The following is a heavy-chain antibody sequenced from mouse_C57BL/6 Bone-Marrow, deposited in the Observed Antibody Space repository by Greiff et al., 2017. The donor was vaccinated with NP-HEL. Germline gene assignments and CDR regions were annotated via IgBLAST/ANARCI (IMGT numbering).Heavy chain of an antibody. D-gene: IGHD2-4*01. CDR3: AKGGLRPYYYAMDY. Sequence: VQLQQPGAELVKPGASVTLSCKASGYTFTSYWMHWVKQRPGQGLEWIGMIHPNSGSTNYNEKFKSKATLTVDKSSSTAYMQLSSLTSEDSAVYYCAKGGLRPYYYAMDYWGQGTSVTVSS. CDR1: GYTFTSYW. J-gene: IGHJ4*01. CDR2: IHPNSGST. V-gene: IGHV1-64*01.